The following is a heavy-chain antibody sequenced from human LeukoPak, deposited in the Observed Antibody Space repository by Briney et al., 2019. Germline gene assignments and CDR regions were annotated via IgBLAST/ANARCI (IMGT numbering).Heavy chain of an antibody. CDR2: IYHSGST. Sequence: PSETLSLTCAVSGGSISSGGYSWSWIRQPPGKGLEWIGYIYHSGSTYYNPSLKSRVTISVDRSKNQFSLKLSSVTAADTAVYYCATDASGSYWYNWGQGTLVTVSS. J-gene: IGHJ4*02. V-gene: IGHV4-30-2*02. D-gene: IGHD1-26*01. CDR3: ATDASGSYWYN. CDR1: GGSISSGGYS.